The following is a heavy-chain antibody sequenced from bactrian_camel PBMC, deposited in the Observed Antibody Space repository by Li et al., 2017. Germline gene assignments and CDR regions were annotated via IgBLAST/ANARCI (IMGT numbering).Heavy chain of an antibody. J-gene: IGHJ4*01. D-gene: IGHD5*01. CDR1: KYTNP. CDR3: AADPSRELWVGYPPYKY. CDR2: IFHPIGTT. V-gene: IGHV3S63*01. Sequence: VQLVESGGGSVQAGGSLRLSCAASKYTNPMAWFRQYPGKEREAIAIIFHPIGTTDYSDSVKGRFTISRDNRNTVYLQMDSLKPEDTAVYYCAADPSRELWVGYPPYKYWGQGTQVTVS.